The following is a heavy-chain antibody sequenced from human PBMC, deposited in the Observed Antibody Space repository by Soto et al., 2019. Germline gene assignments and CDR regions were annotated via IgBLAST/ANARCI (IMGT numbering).Heavy chain of an antibody. V-gene: IGHV3-30-3*01. CDR1: GFTFSSYA. Sequence: QVQLVESGGGVVQPGRSLRLSCAASGFTFSSYAMHWVRQAPGKGLEWVAVISYDGSNKYYADSVKGRFTISRDNSKNTLYLQMNSLRAEEKAVYYCARDPVIAFVAAYYFDYWGKGTLVTVSS. J-gene: IGHJ4*02. CDR3: ARDPVIAFVAAYYFDY. D-gene: IGHD6-19*01. CDR2: ISYDGSNK.